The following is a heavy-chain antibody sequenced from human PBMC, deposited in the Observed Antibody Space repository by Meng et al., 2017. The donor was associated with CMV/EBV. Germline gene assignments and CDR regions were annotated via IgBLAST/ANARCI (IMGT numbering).Heavy chain of an antibody. V-gene: IGHV1-46*01. D-gene: IGHD2-21*01. Sequence: VSCKASGDTVTSYYMHWVRQAAGQGLEWMGIINPSGGSTSYAQKFQGRVTMTRDTSTSTVYMELSSLRSEDTAVYYCARTRMFWLVNWGQGTLVTVSS. CDR1: GDTVTSYY. CDR2: INPSGGST. CDR3: ARTRMFWLVN. J-gene: IGHJ4*02.